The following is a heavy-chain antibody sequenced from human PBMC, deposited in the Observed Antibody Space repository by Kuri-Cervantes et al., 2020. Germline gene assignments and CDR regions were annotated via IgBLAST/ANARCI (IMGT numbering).Heavy chain of an antibody. V-gene: IGHV4-61*02. CDR1: GGSISSGSYY. CDR3: ARDPPGPGSYLDF. CDR2: IYTSGST. D-gene: IGHD3-10*01. Sequence: SETLSLTCTVSGGSISSGSYYWSWIRQPAGKGLEWIGRIYTSGSTNYNPSLKSRVTMSVDTSKSQFSLRLSSVTAADTAVYYCARDPPGPGSYLDFWGQGSMVTVSS. J-gene: IGHJ3*01.